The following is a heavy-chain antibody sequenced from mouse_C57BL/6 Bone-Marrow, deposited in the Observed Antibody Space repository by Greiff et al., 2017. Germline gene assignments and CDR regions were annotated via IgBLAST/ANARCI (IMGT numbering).Heavy chain of an antibody. CDR2: INPSTGGT. J-gene: IGHJ3*01. V-gene: IGHV1-42*01. Sequence: EVQLQQSGPELVKPGASVKISCKASGYSFTGYYMNWVKQSPEKSLEWIGEINPSTGGTTYNQKFKAKATLTVDKSSSTAYMQLKSLTSEDSAVYYCARAYYGNYGFAYWGQGTLVTVSA. CDR3: ARAYYGNYGFAY. CDR1: GYSFTGYY. D-gene: IGHD2-10*01.